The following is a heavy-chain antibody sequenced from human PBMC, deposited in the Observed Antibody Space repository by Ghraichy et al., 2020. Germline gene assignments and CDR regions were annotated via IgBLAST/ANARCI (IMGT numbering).Heavy chain of an antibody. D-gene: IGHD3-10*01. V-gene: IGHV4-34*01. CDR1: GGSFSGYY. J-gene: IGHJ3*02. Sequence: SETLSLTCAVYGGSFSGYYWSWIRQPPGKGLECIGEINHSGSTTYNPSLKSRVTISVDTSKDQFSLKLSSVTAADTAVYYCARKLLWLGERRPHAFDIWGQGTMITVSS. CDR3: ARKLLWLGERRPHAFDI. CDR2: INHSGST.